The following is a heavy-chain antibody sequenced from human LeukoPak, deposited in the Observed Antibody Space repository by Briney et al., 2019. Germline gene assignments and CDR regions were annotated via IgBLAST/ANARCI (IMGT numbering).Heavy chain of an antibody. V-gene: IGHV3-33*01. D-gene: IGHD3-10*01. J-gene: IGHJ6*03. CDR2: IWYDGSNK. CDR1: GFTFSSYG. CDR3: ARDHSRSTRYYYYYYYMDV. Sequence: GGSLRLSCAASGFTFSSYGMHWVRQAPGKGLEWVAVIWYDGSNKYYADSVKGRFTISRDNSKNTLYLQMNSLRAEDTAVYYCARDHSRSTRYYYYYYYMDVWGKGTTATVSS.